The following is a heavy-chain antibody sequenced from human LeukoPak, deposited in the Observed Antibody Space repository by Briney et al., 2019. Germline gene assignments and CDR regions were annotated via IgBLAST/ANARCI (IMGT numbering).Heavy chain of an antibody. V-gene: IGHV1-2*06. CDR3: ARVGTYSSGMDY. CDR1: GYTFTGYY. Sequence: ASVKVSCKASGYTFTGYYMHWVRQAPGQGLEWMGRINPNSGGTNYAQKFQGRVTMTRDTSISTAYMGLSRLRSDDTAVYYCARVGTYSSGMDYWGQGTPVTVSS. CDR2: INPNSGGT. J-gene: IGHJ4*02. D-gene: IGHD6-19*01.